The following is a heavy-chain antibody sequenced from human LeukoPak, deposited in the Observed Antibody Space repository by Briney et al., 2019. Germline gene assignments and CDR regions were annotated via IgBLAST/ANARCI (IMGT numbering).Heavy chain of an antibody. V-gene: IGHV1-69*13. D-gene: IGHD3-10*01. CDR2: IIPIFGTA. J-gene: IGHJ6*02. Sequence: SVKVSCTASGGTFSSYAISWVRQAPGQGLEWMGGIIPIFGTANYAQKFQGRVTITADESTSTAYMELSSLRSEDTAVYYCARLTWAELLWFGEPSYYYGMDVWGQGTTVTVSS. CDR1: GGTFSSYA. CDR3: ARLTWAELLWFGEPSYYYGMDV.